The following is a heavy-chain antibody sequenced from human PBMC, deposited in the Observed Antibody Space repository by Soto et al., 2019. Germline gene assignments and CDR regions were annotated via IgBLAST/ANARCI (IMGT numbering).Heavy chain of an antibody. CDR3: ARDRKRFLEWTNNWFDP. V-gene: IGHV1-18*01. CDR2: ISAYNGNT. CDR1: GYTFTSYG. D-gene: IGHD3-3*01. J-gene: IGHJ5*02. Sequence: ASVKVSCKASGYTFTSYGISWVRQAPGQGLEWMGWISAYNGNTNYAQKLQGRVTMTTDTSTSTAYMELRSLRSDDTAVYYCARDRKRFLEWTNNWFDPWGQGTLVTVSS.